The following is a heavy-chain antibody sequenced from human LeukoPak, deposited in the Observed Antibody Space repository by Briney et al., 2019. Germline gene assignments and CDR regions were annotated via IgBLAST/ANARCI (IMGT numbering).Heavy chain of an antibody. D-gene: IGHD7-27*01. CDR1: GGSISSSSYY. CDR3: ARHEPKLTGDSDAFDI. CDR2: IYYSGST. Sequence: SETLSLTCTVSGGSISSSSYYWGWIRQPPGKGLEWIGSIYYSGSTYYNPSLKSRVTISVDTSKNQFSLKLSSVTAADTAVYYCARHEPKLTGDSDAFDIWGQGTMVTVSS. J-gene: IGHJ3*02. V-gene: IGHV4-39*01.